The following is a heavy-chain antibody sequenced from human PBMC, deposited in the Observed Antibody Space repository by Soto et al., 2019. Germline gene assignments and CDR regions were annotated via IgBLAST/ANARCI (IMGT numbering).Heavy chain of an antibody. CDR1: GCTVSRNY. V-gene: IGHV3-53*01. J-gene: IGHJ6*02. Sequence: EVQLVESGGGLIQPGGSLRLSCAASGCTVSRNYMSWVRQAPGKGLEWVSVIYSGGSTYYAGSVKGRFTISRDNSKNTLYLQMNSLRAEDTAVYYCARDLRTLYGMDVWGQGTTVTVSS. CDR3: ARDLRTLYGMDV. CDR2: IYSGGST.